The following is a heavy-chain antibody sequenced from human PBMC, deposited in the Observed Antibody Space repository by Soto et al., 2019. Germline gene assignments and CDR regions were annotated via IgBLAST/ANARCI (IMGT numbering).Heavy chain of an antibody. D-gene: IGHD3-22*01. Sequence: EVQLVESGGGLVQPGGSLRLSCAASGFTSSSYWIHWVRQAPGKGLVWVSRISNDGSSTNYADSVKGRFTISRDNAKNDVYVHMNSLRAEDTAVYYCARDTYYFDSSDHFCAEAFDIWGQVTMVTVAS. CDR2: ISNDGSST. CDR1: GFTSSSYW. V-gene: IGHV3-74*01. J-gene: IGHJ3*02. CDR3: ARDTYYFDSSDHFCAEAFDI.